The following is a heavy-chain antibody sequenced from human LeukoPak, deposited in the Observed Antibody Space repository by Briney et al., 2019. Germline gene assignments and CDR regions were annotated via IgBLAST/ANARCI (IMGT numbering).Heavy chain of an antibody. J-gene: IGHJ6*03. D-gene: IGHD4-17*01. CDR2: IIPIFGTA. V-gene: IGHV1-69*06. CDR1: GGTFSSYA. Sequence: SVKVSCKASGGTFSSYAISWVRQAPGQGLEWMGGIIPIFGTANYAQKFQGRVTITADKSTSTAYMELSSLRSEDTAVYYCARENDYGDYYYYYYMDVWGKGTTVTVSS. CDR3: ARENDYGDYYYYYYMDV.